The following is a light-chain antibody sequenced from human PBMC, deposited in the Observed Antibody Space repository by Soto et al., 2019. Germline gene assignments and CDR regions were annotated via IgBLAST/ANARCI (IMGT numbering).Light chain of an antibody. CDR3: AAWDDSLSGLVV. CDR2: SDN. J-gene: IGLJ2*01. V-gene: IGLV1-44*01. Sequence: QSVLTQPPSASGTPGQRVTISCSGSFSNIGSNTVNWYQQLPGTAPKLLIYSDNQRPSGVPDRFSGSRSGTSASLAISGLQSEDEADYHCAAWDDSLSGLVVFGGGTKLTVL. CDR1: FSNIGSNT.